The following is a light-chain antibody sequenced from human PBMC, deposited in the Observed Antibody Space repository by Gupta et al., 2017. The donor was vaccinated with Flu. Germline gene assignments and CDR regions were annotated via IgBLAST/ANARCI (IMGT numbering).Light chain of an antibody. CDR3: QSFDDNYQWV. V-gene: IGLV6-57*01. CDR2: EVN. CDR1: SGNIASNY. J-gene: IGLJ3*02. Sequence: SGNIASNYVHWYQQRPGSSPITVIYEVNRRPFGVSDRFSGSIDSSSNSASLTISGLKTEDEADYYCQSFDDNYQWVFGGGTKGTVL.